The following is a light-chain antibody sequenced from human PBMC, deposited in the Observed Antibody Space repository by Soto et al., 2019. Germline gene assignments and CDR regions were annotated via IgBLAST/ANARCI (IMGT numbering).Light chain of an antibody. Sequence: EIVMTQSPATLSVSPGERATLSCRASQSVRSNLAWYQQKPGQAPRLLIYGASTRATDIPARFSGSGSGTEFTLTISSLQSEDFAVYYCQQYNNWYTFGQGTKLEIK. V-gene: IGKV3-15*01. CDR2: GAS. CDR3: QQYNNWYT. CDR1: QSVRSN. J-gene: IGKJ2*01.